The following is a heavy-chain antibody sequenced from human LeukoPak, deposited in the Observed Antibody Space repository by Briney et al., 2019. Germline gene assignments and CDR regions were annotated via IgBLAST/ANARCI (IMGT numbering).Heavy chain of an antibody. Sequence: ASVKVSCKASGYTFTNYGFSWVRQAPGQGLEWIGWIVVGSGNTNYAQKFQERVTITRDMSTSTAYMELSSLRSEDTAVYYCAAGYYGDGEDYWGQGTLVTVSS. CDR1: GYTFTNYG. CDR2: IVVGSGNT. J-gene: IGHJ4*02. V-gene: IGHV1-58*01. CDR3: AAGYYGDGEDY. D-gene: IGHD4-17*01.